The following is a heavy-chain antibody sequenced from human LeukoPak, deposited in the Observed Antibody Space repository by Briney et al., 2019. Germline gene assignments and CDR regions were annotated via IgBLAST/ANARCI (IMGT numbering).Heavy chain of an antibody. J-gene: IGHJ5*02. CDR1: GFTFSSYA. D-gene: IGHD4-17*01. CDR3: ARGGDYGDTVNWFDP. V-gene: IGHV3-30-3*01. CDR2: ISYDGSNK. Sequence: GGSLRLSCAASGFTFSSYAMHWVRQALGKGLEWVAVISYDGSNKYYADSVKGRFTISRDNSKNTLYLQMNSLRAEDTAVYYCARGGDYGDTVNWFDPWGQGTLVTVSS.